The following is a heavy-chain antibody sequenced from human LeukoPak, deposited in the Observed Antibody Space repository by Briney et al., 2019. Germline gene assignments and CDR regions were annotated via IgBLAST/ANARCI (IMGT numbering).Heavy chain of an antibody. Sequence: PSETLSLTCTVPGGSISSGGYYWSWIRQHPGKGLEWIGYIYYSGSTYYNPSLKSRVTISVDTSKDQFSLKLSSVTAADTAVYYCARSDAQLWLSNYYGMDVWGQGTTVTVSS. V-gene: IGHV4-31*03. CDR2: IYYSGST. CDR1: GGSISSGGYY. J-gene: IGHJ6*02. CDR3: ARSDAQLWLSNYYGMDV. D-gene: IGHD5-18*01.